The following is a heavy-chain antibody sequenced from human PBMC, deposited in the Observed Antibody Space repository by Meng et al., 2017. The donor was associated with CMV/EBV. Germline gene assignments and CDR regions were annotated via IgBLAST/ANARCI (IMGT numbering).Heavy chain of an antibody. CDR3: ARTYYYGSGSWD. V-gene: IGHV4-61*01. CDR2: IYYSGST. CDR1: GGSVSSGSYY. D-gene: IGHD3-10*01. J-gene: IGHJ4*02. Sequence: GSLRLSCTVSGGSVSSGSYYWSWIWQPPGKGLEWIGYIYYSGSTNYNPSLKSRVTISVDTSKNQFSLKLSSVTAADTAVYYCARTYYYGSGSWDWGQGTLVTVSS.